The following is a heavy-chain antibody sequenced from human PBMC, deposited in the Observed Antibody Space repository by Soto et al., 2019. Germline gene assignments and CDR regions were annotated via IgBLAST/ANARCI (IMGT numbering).Heavy chain of an antibody. CDR3: ARETDSGYFDT. Sequence: SETLSLTCTVSGGSISSYYWSWIRQPPGKGLEWIGYIYYSGSTNYNPSLKSRVTISVDTSKNQFSLKLSSVTAADTAVYYCARETDSGYFDTWGQGTMVTVSS. CDR2: IYYSGST. J-gene: IGHJ5*02. D-gene: IGHD5-12*01. CDR1: GGSISSYY. V-gene: IGHV4-59*01.